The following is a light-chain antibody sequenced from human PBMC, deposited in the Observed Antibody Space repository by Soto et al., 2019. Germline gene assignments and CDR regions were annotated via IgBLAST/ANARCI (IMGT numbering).Light chain of an antibody. V-gene: IGLV1-44*01. CDR2: YDN. J-gene: IGLJ2*01. CDR1: NSNIGSNT. CDR3: GTWDISLIAVV. Sequence: QSVLTQPPSASGTPGQRVTISCSGSNSNIGSNTVNWYQQLPGTAPKLLIYYDNLRPSGVPDRISGSKSGTSATLAITGLQTGDEADYYCGTWDISLIAVVFGGGTKVTVL.